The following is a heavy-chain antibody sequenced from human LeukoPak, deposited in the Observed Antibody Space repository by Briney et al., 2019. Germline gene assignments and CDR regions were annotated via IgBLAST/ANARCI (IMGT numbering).Heavy chain of an antibody. D-gene: IGHD6-19*01. CDR1: GFTFSSYA. Sequence: GGSLRLSCAASGFTFSSYAMSWVRQAPGKGLEWVSAISDSGGSTYYADSVKGRFTISRDNSKNTLYLQMNSLRAEDTAVYYCAKDRRIAVAGPYYGMDVWGQGTTVTVSS. V-gene: IGHV3-23*01. CDR2: ISDSGGST. CDR3: AKDRRIAVAGPYYGMDV. J-gene: IGHJ6*02.